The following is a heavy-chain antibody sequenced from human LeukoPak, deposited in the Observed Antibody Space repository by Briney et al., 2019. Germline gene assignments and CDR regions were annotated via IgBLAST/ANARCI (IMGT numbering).Heavy chain of an antibody. CDR2: INHSGST. J-gene: IGHJ5*02. CDR1: GGSFSGYY. D-gene: IGHD2-15*01. Sequence: LETLSLTCAVYGGSFSGYYWSWTRQPPGKGLEWIGEINHSGSTNYNPSLKSRVTISVDTSKNQFSLKLSSVTAADTAVYYCAREVGWFDPWGQGTLVTVSS. V-gene: IGHV4-34*01. CDR3: AREVGWFDP.